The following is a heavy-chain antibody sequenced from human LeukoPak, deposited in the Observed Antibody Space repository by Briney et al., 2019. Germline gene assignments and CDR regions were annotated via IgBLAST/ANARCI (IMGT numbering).Heavy chain of an antibody. J-gene: IGHJ4*02. CDR2: ISGSGGST. V-gene: IGHV3-23*01. CDR3: ARERGRGVISPYFDQ. CDR1: GFTFSSYA. D-gene: IGHD3-10*01. Sequence: GGSLSLSCAASGFTFSSYAMSWVRPAPGKGLEWVSAISGSGGSTYYADSVKGRFTISRDNSKNTLYLQMNSLRAEDTALYYCARERGRGVISPYFDQWGQGTLVTVSS.